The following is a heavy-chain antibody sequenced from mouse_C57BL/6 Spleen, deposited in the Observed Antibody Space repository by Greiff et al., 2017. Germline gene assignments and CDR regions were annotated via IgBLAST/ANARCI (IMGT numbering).Heavy chain of an antibody. CDR3: ARRNYYASYYFDY. J-gene: IGHJ2*01. CDR1: GFTFSDYG. V-gene: IGHV5-17*01. CDR2: ISSGSSTI. Sequence: EVKLVESGGGLVKPGGSLKLSCAASGFTFSDYGMHWVRQAPEKGLEWVAYISSGSSTIYYADTVKGRFTISRDNAKNTLFLQMTSLRSEDTAMYYCARRNYYASYYFDYWGQGTTLTVSS. D-gene: IGHD1-1*01.